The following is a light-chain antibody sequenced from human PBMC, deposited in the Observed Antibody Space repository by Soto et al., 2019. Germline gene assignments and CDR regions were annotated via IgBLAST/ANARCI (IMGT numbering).Light chain of an antibody. J-gene: IGKJ4*01. CDR1: QSVSSY. CDR3: QQRSNWPPTIT. Sequence: EIVLTQSPATLSLSPGERATISCRASQSVSSYLAWYQQKPGQAPRLLIYDASNRATGIPARFSGSGSGTDFTLSIRSLEPEDFAVYYCQQRSNWPPTITFGGGTKVEIK. V-gene: IGKV3-11*01. CDR2: DAS.